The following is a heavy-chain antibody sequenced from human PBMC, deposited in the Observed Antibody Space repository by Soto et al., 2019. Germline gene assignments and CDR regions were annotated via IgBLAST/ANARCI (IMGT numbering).Heavy chain of an antibody. Sequence: QVQLVQSGAEVKKPGSSVKVSCKASGGTFSSYAISWVRQAPGQGLEWMGGIIPIFGTASYTQKFQGRVTIPADESTSTAYMGLSSLRSEDTAVYYCASSVAKYYYYGMDVWGQGTTVTVSS. CDR3: ASSVAKYYYYGMDV. CDR2: IIPIFGTA. V-gene: IGHV1-69*12. CDR1: GGTFSSYA. J-gene: IGHJ6*02. D-gene: IGHD5-12*01.